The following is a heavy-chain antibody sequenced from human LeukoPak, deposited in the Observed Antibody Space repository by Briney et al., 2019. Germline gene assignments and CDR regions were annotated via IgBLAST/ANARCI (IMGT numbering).Heavy chain of an antibody. D-gene: IGHD3-22*01. V-gene: IGHV4-39*01. CDR3: ARRRYYDSTGYLD. J-gene: IGHJ1*01. CDR1: GGSISSSSYY. Sequence: SETLSPTCSVSGGSISSSSYYWGWIRQPPGKGLEWIGEIYYSGRAYYNSSLKSRLTISVDASWNQFSLTLSSVTAADTGVYYCARRRYYDSTGYLDWGQGTLVSVST. CDR2: IYYSGRA.